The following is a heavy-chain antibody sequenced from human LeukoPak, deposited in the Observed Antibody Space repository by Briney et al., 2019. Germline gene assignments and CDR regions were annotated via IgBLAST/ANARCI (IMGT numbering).Heavy chain of an antibody. D-gene: IGHD3-3*01. J-gene: IGHJ4*02. CDR1: GFTFSSYA. CDR3: AKPRYYDFWSGSGFDY. Sequence: PGGSLRLSCAASGFTFSSYAMSWVRQAPGKGLEWVSAISGSGGSTYYADSVKGRFTISGDNSKNTLYLQMNSLRAEDTAVYYCAKPRYYDFWSGSGFDYWGQGTLVTVSS. V-gene: IGHV3-23*01. CDR2: ISGSGGST.